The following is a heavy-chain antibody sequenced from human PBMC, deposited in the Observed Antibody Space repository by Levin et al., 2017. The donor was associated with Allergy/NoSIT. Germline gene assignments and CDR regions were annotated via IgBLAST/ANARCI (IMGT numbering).Heavy chain of an antibody. V-gene: IGHV1-8*01. CDR3: ARGSITQLWRYWYFDL. CDR2: MNPNSGNT. J-gene: IGHJ2*01. D-gene: IGHD2-21*01. CDR1: GYTFTSYD. Sequence: GESLKISCKASGYTFTSYDINWVRQATGQGLEWMGWMNPNSGNTGYAQKFQGRVTMTRNTSISTAYMELSSLRSEDTAVYYCARGSITQLWRYWYFDLWGRGTLVTVSS.